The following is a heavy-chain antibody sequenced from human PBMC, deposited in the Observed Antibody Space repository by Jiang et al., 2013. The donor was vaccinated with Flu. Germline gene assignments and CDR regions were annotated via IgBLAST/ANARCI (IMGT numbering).Heavy chain of an antibody. CDR3: ARDWGATALEGAFDI. V-gene: IGHV3-66*01. CDR1: GFTVSSNY. J-gene: IGHJ3*02. D-gene: IGHD5-18*01. CDR2: VYTDGNT. Sequence: VQLLESGGGLVQPGGSLRLSCAASGFTVSSNYMSWVRQAPGKGLEWVAVVYTDGNTYYADSVKGRFILSRDNSKNTVYLQMNSLRVEDTAVYYCARDWGATALEGAFDIWGQGTMVTVSS.